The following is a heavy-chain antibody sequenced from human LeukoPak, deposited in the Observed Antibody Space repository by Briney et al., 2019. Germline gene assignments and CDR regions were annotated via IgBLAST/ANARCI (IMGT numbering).Heavy chain of an antibody. Sequence: SVKVSCKASGERFESLAITWVRQAPGQGLECMGGIIPLLEETNYAQKFQGRVTITADESTNTVYMELSSLTSDDTAVYYCARVTTVWYSSSWYFDYWGQGTLVTVSS. J-gene: IGHJ4*02. V-gene: IGHV1-69*13. CDR3: ARVTTVWYSSSWYFDY. D-gene: IGHD6-13*01. CDR1: GERFESLA. CDR2: IIPLLEET.